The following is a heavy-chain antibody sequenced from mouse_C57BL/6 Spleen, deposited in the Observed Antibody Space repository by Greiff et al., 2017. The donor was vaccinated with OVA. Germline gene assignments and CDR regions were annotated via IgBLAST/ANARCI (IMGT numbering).Heavy chain of an antibody. V-gene: IGHV1-80*01. J-gene: IGHJ4*01. Sequence: VQLQQSGAELVKPGASVKLSCKASGYAFSSYWMNWVKQRPGKGLEWIGQIYPGAGGTNYNGKFKGKAILTADKSSSTAYMQLSSLTSEDSAVYFCARVDYYGSIFYAMDYWGQGTSVTVSS. CDR1: GYAFSSYW. CDR3: ARVDYYGSIFYAMDY. CDR2: IYPGAGGT. D-gene: IGHD1-1*01.